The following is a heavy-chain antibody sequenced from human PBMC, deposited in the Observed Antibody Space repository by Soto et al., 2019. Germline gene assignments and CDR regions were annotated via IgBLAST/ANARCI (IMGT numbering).Heavy chain of an antibody. Sequence: SQTLSLTCAISGDSVSSNSAAWNWIRQSPSRGLEWLGRTYYRSKWYNDYAVSVKSRITINPDTSKNQFSLQLNSVTPEDTAVYYCARDDIVVVPAATPYYYHYVMDVWGQGTTVTVSS. CDR2: TYYRSKWYN. D-gene: IGHD2-2*01. J-gene: IGHJ6*02. V-gene: IGHV6-1*01. CDR3: ARDDIVVVPAATPYYYHYVMDV. CDR1: GDSVSSNSAA.